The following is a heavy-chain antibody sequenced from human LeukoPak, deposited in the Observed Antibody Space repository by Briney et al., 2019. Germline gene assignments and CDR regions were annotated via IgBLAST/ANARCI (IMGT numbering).Heavy chain of an antibody. CDR2: ISWNSGSI. D-gene: IGHD3-22*01. V-gene: IGHV3-9*01. J-gene: IGHJ5*02. CDR1: GFTFDDYA. Sequence: ALRLSWAASGFTFDDYAMHWVRQAPGEGLELVSGISWNSGSIGYADSVKGRFTISRDNAKNSLYLQMNSLRAEDTAVYYCVSAYNYYYDSSGYHLWGQGTLVTVSS. CDR3: VSAYNYYYDSSGYHL.